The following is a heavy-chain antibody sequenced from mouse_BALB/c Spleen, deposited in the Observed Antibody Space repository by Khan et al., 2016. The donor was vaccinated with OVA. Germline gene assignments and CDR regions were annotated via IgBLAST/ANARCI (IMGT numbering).Heavy chain of an antibody. CDR1: GFNIKDTY. D-gene: IGHD2-3*01. J-gene: IGHJ1*01. CDR2: IAPANGNT. Sequence: EVQLQQSGAALVKPGASVDLSCTASGFNIKDTYIHWVKQRPEQGLEWIGRIAPANGNTKYDPKFQGKATITADQSSNTSYLRLSRLTSEETAVYFCARPSYDPRDFDVWGAGTTVTVSS. CDR3: ARPSYDPRDFDV. V-gene: IGHV14-3*02.